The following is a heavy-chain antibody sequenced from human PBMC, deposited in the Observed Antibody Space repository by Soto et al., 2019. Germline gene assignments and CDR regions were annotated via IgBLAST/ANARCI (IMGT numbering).Heavy chain of an antibody. D-gene: IGHD2-15*01. CDR3: ASKDRWFDP. CDR1: ADSIHYYS. V-gene: IGHV4-59*12. CDR2: VYYSGGT. J-gene: IGHJ5*02. Sequence: SSETLSLTCTVSADSIHYYSLSWIRQPPGAGLEWIGYVYYSGGTNYNPSLKSRVTISVDKSNDQLSLKLSSVTAADTAVYYCASKDRWFDPWGQGTLVTVSS.